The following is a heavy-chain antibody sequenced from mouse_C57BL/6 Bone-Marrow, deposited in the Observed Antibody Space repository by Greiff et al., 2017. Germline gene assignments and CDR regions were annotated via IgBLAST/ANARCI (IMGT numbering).Heavy chain of an antibody. Sequence: VKLQESGPELVKPGASVKLSCKASGYTFTSYDINWVKQRPGQGLEWIGWIYPRDGSTKYNENVNGKATLAVDTSSSTADMERHSLTSEDSAVYFCARGASFAYWGQGTLVTVSA. J-gene: IGHJ3*01. CDR1: GYTFTSYD. CDR3: ARGASFAY. V-gene: IGHV1-85*01. CDR2: IYPRDGST. D-gene: IGHD3-1*01.